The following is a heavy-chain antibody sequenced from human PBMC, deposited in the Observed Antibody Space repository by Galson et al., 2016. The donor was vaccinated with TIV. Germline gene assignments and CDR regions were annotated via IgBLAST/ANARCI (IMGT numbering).Heavy chain of an antibody. D-gene: IGHD6-13*01. J-gene: IGHJ5*02. CDR3: ARGVGRAIAAAGFRWLDP. CDR2: ISAYNGNT. V-gene: IGHV1-18*01. Sequence: SVKVSCKAFGYTFTSYGITWVRQAPGQGLEWMGWISAYNGNTNYAQKVQGRVTMTTDTSTNTAHMELRSLRSDDTAVYYCARGVGRAIAAAGFRWLDPWGQGTQVIVSS. CDR1: GYTFTSYG.